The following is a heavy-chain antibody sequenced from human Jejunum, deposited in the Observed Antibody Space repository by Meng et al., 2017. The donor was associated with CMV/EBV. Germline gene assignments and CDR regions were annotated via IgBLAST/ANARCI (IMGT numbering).Heavy chain of an antibody. V-gene: IGHV4-39*07. Sequence: VSGVSITSGHYSWGWVRQPPEKGLEWIGSIYYNGNTYYNALLQSRVTMSRDTSRNQFSLKLGSVTAADTAVYYCVRDEGHWLIDFWGQGTSVTVSS. J-gene: IGHJ4*02. CDR1: GVSITSGHYS. CDR3: VRDEGHWLIDF. D-gene: IGHD6-19*01. CDR2: IYYNGNT.